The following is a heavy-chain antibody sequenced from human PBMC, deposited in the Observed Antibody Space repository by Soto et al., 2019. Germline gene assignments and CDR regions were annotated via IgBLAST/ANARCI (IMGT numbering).Heavy chain of an antibody. CDR2: ISWRSGSI. V-gene: IGHV3-9*01. CDR3: AKALIMTTVTTGFDF. D-gene: IGHD4-17*01. Sequence: EVQLVESGGGLVQPGRSLRLSCAASGFTFDDYAMHWVRQAPGKGLEWVSGISWRSGSIGYADSVTGRFSISRDNAGNSIYLQMNSLRAEDTAIYSCAKALIMTTVTTGFDFWGQGTLVTVSS. CDR1: GFTFDDYA. J-gene: IGHJ4*02.